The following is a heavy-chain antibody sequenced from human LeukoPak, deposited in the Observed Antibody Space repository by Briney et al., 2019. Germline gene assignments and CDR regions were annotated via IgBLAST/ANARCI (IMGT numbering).Heavy chain of an antibody. Sequence: SETLSLTCTASGYPISSGYYWGWIRQPPGKGLEWIGSIYHSGSTYYNPFLKSRVTISVDTSKNQFSLKLSSVTAADTAVYYCARPRVRGYYYYYYMDVWGKGTTVTVSS. CDR1: GYPISSGYY. CDR3: ARPRVRGYYYYYYMDV. D-gene: IGHD3-10*02. V-gene: IGHV4-38-2*02. J-gene: IGHJ6*03. CDR2: IYHSGST.